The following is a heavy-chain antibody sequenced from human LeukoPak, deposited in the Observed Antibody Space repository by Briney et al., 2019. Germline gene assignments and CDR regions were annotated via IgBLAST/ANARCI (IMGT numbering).Heavy chain of an antibody. D-gene: IGHD3-9*01. Sequence: GASVKVSCKASGYTFTSYDINWVRRATGQGLEWMGWMNPNSGYTGYAQKFQGRVTMTRNTSISTAYMELSSLRSEDTAVYYCARPNYDLLTGYYPLLDVWGQGTTVTVSS. V-gene: IGHV1-8*01. CDR1: GYTFTSYD. CDR3: ARPNYDLLTGYYPLLDV. J-gene: IGHJ6*02. CDR2: MNPNSGYT.